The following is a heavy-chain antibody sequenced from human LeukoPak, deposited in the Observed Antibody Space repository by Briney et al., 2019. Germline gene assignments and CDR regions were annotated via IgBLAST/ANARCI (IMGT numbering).Heavy chain of an antibody. D-gene: IGHD2-21*01. CDR3: ARDLYSQY. J-gene: IGHJ4*02. CDR2: MKQDGSEK. V-gene: IGHV3-7*01. Sequence: GGSLRLSCEGSGFSFSSYWMTWVRQAPGKGLEWVANMKQDGSEKYYLDSVKGRFTISRDNAKNSLSLQMNSLRAEDTAVYYCARDLYSQYWGQGTLVTVSS. CDR1: GFSFSSYW.